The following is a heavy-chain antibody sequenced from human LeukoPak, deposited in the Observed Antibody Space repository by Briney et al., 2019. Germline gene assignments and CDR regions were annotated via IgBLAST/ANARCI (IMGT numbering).Heavy chain of an antibody. Sequence: GKSLRLSCAASGFTFSNYDMHWIRQAPGKGLEWVAVIRYDGSNKYYGDSVKGRFTISRDNSKNTLYLQMNSLRAEDTAVYYCARDTRDYYDSSGHYYVGTFDFWGQGTLVTVS. D-gene: IGHD3-22*01. J-gene: IGHJ4*02. CDR1: GFTFSNYD. CDR3: ARDTRDYYDSSGHYYVGTFDF. CDR2: IRYDGSNK. V-gene: IGHV3-33*01.